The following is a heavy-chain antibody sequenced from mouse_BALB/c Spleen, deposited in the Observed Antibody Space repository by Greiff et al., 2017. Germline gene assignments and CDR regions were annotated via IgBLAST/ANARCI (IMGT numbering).Heavy chain of an antibody. CDR3: ARRYCYAMDY. V-gene: IGHV1-55*01. CDR2: IYPGSGST. Sequence: QVQLQQPGAELVKPGTSVKLSCKASGYNFTSYWINWVKLRPGQGLEWIGDIYPGSGSTNYNEKFKSKATLTVDTSSSTAYMQLSSLASEDSALYYCARRYCYAMDYWGQGTSVTVSS. J-gene: IGHJ4*01. CDR1: GYNFTSYW.